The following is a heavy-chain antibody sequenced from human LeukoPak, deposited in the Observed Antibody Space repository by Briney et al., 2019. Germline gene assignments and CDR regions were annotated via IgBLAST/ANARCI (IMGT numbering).Heavy chain of an antibody. D-gene: IGHD2-2*03. V-gene: IGHV3-74*01. CDR2: INSDGSTT. CDR3: AAGYCSSTSCSRPFDY. Sequence: GGSLRLSCAASGFTFSSYWMHWVRQAPGKGLVWVSRINSDGSTTSYADSVKGRFTISRDNAKNTLYLQMNSLRAEDTAVYYCAAGYCSSTSCSRPFDYWGQGTLVTVSS. CDR1: GFTFSSYW. J-gene: IGHJ4*02.